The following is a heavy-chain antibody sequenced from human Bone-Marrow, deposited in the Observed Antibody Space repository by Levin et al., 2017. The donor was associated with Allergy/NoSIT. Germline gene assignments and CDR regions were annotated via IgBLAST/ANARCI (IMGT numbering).Heavy chain of an antibody. CDR3: ARDVRITYYGSGTHHDY. J-gene: IGHJ4*02. D-gene: IGHD3-10*01. V-gene: IGHV4-59*01. Sequence: SQTLSLTCTVSGDSFIDYYWSWIRPPPGKGLEWIGYIYYGGHTNYSPSLKSRVTISVDPSKTQFSLRLTSMTSADTAVYYCARDVRITYYGSGTHHDYWGQGTLVTVSS. CDR1: GDSFIDYY. CDR2: IYYGGHT.